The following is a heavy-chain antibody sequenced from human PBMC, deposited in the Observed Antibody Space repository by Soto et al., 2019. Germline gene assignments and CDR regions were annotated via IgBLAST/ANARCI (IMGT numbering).Heavy chain of an antibody. CDR2: AYYRSQWYY. Sequence: QVQLQQSGPGLVKPSQTLSLTCAISGDSVSSNSAAWNWIRQSPSRGLEWLGRAYYRSQWYYDSAVSVRSRITVIPDTSKTQFSLQLNSVTPEDTAVYYCTKQQGDSRTYNGMDVWGQGTTVTVSS. D-gene: IGHD2-21*02. J-gene: IGHJ6*02. V-gene: IGHV6-1*01. CDR3: TKQQGDSRTYNGMDV. CDR1: GDSVSSNSAA.